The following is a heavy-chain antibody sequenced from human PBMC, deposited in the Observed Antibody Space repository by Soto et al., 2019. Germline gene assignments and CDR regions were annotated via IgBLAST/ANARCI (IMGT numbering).Heavy chain of an antibody. CDR1: GYSFGKYW. D-gene: IGHD2-21*02. V-gene: IGHV5-10-1*01. CDR3: ARQNHGGDSTYLDY. Sequence: GESLNIACEGPGYSFGKYWVGLVRQIAGQGLQWLGTIDCSDSYTRHSPSFQGRVTISADRSHNTAYLHFSSLQAADTAIYFCARQNHGGDSTYLDYWGQGALVTVSS. CDR2: IDCSDSYT. J-gene: IGHJ4*02.